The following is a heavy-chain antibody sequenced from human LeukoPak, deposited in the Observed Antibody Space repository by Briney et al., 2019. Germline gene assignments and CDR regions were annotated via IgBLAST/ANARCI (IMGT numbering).Heavy chain of an antibody. Sequence: GGPLRLSCAASGFTFSSCAMTWVRRAPGKGLEWVSCISGSGDYTYYADSVKGRFTISRGNSKNTVYLQMNNLRVEDTALYYCAKGAFERFGEPSDYWGQGTLVSVSS. J-gene: IGHJ4*02. CDR3: AKGAFERFGEPSDY. CDR2: ISGSGDYT. CDR1: GFTFSSCA. D-gene: IGHD3-10*01. V-gene: IGHV3-23*01.